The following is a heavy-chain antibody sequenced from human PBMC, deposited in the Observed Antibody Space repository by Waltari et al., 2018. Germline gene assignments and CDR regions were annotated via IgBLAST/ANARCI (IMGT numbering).Heavy chain of an antibody. CDR3: AREYSSSAEGYYYYYMDV. D-gene: IGHD6-13*01. CDR2: INACNGNT. V-gene: IGHV1-3*03. Sequence: QVQLVQSGAEVQKPGDSVKVSCTVSGYNLTRLATHWVRLAPGQRLEWIGWINACNGNTKYSQEFQGRVTITRDTSASTAYMELSSLSSEDMAVYYCAREYSSSAEGYYYYYMDVWGKGTTVTVSS. CDR1: GYNLTRLA. J-gene: IGHJ6*03.